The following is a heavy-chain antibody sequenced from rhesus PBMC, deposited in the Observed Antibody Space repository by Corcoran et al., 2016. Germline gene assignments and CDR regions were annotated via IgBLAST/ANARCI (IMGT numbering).Heavy chain of an antibody. V-gene: IGHV4-80*01. D-gene: IGHD6S26*01. J-gene: IGHJ5-2*02. CDR2: IHGNRGST. CDR3: AREGAGGQGANSLDV. Sequence: QGQLQESGPGLVKPSETLSLTCAVAGGSFSSYWWSWIRQPPGKGMEWIGEIHGNRGSTNSNPSLKSRVTISIAASPNPLSLNLHSVTVADMAVYYCAREGAGGQGANSLDVWGRGVLVPVSS. CDR1: GGSFSSYW.